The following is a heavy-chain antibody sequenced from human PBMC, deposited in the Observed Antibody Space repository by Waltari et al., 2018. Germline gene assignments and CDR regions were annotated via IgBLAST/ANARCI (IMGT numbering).Heavy chain of an antibody. V-gene: IGHV4-59*01. J-gene: IGHJ6*03. CDR1: GGSISSYY. CDR3: ARGRRLSMVVTKAYMDV. D-gene: IGHD2-15*01. Sequence: QVQLQESGPGLVKPSETLSLTCTVSGGSISSYYWSWIRQPPGKGLEWIGYIYYSGSTNYNPSRKSRVTISVDTSKNQFSLKLSSVTAADTAVYYCARGRRLSMVVTKAYMDVWGKGTTVTVSS. CDR2: IYYSGST.